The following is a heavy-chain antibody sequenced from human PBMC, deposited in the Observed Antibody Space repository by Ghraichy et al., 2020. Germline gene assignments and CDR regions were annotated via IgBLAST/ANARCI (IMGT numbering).Heavy chain of an antibody. V-gene: IGHV3-23*01. CDR2: ISGSGGST. CDR1: GFTFSTYA. J-gene: IGHJ5*02. Sequence: GESLRLSCAASGFTFSTYAMSWVRQAPGKGLEWVSAISGSGGSTYYADSVKGRFTISRDNSKNTLYLQMNSLRAEDTAVYYCAKDLRGNCTNGVCLRWFDPWGQGTLVTVSS. CDR3: AKDLRGNCTNGVCLRWFDP. D-gene: IGHD2-8*01.